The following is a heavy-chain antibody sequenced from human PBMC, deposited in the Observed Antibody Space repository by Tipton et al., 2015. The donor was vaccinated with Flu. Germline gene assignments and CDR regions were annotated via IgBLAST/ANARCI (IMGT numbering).Heavy chain of an antibody. J-gene: IGHJ4*02. V-gene: IGHV3-48*03. D-gene: IGHD7-27*01. CDR2: ISSSGNTI. CDR3: ASLTGDDY. Sequence: SLRLSCAASGFSFSSYEMNWVRQAPGKGLEWLSYISSSGNTISYADSVRGRFTISRDKAKNSLFLQLNSLRAEDTAVYYCASLTGDDYWGQGNLVTVSS. CDR1: GFSFSSYE.